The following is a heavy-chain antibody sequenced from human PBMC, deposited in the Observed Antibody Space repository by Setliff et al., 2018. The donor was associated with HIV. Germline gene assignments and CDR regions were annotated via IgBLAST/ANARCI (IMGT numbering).Heavy chain of an antibody. J-gene: IGHJ3*02. CDR1: GNSISSGYY. CDR3: ARQGAGYYYDSSEYYTGNGFDM. CDR2: IYHTGST. D-gene: IGHD3-22*01. V-gene: IGHV4-38-2*01. Sequence: SETLSLTCVVSGNSISSGYYWGWVRQPPGKGLEWIGSIYHTGSTYYNPSLKGRVTISVDTSKNQFSLKLTSLTAADTAVYYCARQGAGYYYDSSEYYTGNGFDMWGQGTMVTVS.